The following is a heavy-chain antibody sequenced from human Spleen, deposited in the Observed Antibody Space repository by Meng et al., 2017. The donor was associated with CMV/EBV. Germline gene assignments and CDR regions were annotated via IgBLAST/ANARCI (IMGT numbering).Heavy chain of an antibody. J-gene: IGHJ4*02. V-gene: IGHV3-21*01. CDR2: ISDSSSYT. CDR3: ARDGSGWSRGY. CDR1: GFTFSSYA. D-gene: IGHD6-19*01. Sequence: GESLKISCAASGFTFSSYAMNWVRQAPGKGLEWVSSISDSSSYTYYADSVKGRFTIYRDNAKNSLYLQTNSLRAKDTAVYYSARDGSGWSRGYWGQGTLVTVSS.